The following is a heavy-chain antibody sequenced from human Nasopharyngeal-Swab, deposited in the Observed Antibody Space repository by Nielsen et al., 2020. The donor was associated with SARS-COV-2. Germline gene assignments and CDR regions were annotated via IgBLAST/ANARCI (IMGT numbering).Heavy chain of an antibody. D-gene: IGHD2-2*01. V-gene: IGHV3-7*01. CDR3: ARDRDYAGAFDI. CDR1: GFTFSSYW. CDR2: IKQDGSEK. J-gene: IGHJ3*02. Sequence: GESLKISCAASGFTFSSYWMSWVRQAPGKGLEWVANIKQDGSEKYYVDSVKGRFTISRDNAKNSLYLQKNSLRAEDTAVYYCARDRDYAGAFDIWGQGTMVTVSS.